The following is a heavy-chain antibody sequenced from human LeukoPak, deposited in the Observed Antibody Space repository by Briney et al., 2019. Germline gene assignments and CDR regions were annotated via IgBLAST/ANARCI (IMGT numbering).Heavy chain of an antibody. V-gene: IGHV1-8*03. CDR1: GYTFTSYD. D-gene: IGHD6-13*01. CDR2: MNPNSGNT. CDR3: ARTGYSSSWYDY. J-gene: IGHJ4*02. Sequence: ASVKVSCKASGYTFTSYDINWVRQATGQGLEWMGWMNPNSGNTGYAQKFQGRVTITTDTSTSTAYMELRSLRSDDTAVYYCARTGYSSSWYDYWGQGTLVTVSS.